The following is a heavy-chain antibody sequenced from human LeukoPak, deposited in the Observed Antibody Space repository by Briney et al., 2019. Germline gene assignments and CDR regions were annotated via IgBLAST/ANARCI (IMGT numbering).Heavy chain of an antibody. D-gene: IGHD6-6*01. Sequence: SQTLSLTCAISGDSVSSNSAAWNWIRQSPSRGLEWLGRTYYRSKWYNDFAVSVKSRIAINPDTSKNQFSLQLTSVTPEDTAVYYCAGVSSSWSPSLSVTHYFDSWGQGALVTVSS. J-gene: IGHJ4*02. CDR3: AGVSSSWSPSLSVTHYFDS. CDR1: GDSVSSNSAA. CDR2: TYYRSKWYN. V-gene: IGHV6-1*01.